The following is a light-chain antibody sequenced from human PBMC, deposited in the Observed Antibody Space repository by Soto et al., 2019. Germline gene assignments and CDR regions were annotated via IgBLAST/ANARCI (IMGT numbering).Light chain of an antibody. J-gene: IGKJ4*01. CDR2: DAS. CDR3: QQRYNWPLT. CDR1: QSVSPF. Sequence: EIVLTQSPGTLSLSPGERATLPCRASQSVSPFLAWYQQKPGQAPRLVVYDASKRATGIPARFSGSGSGTDFTLTISSLEPEDFAVYYGQQRYNWPLTFGGGTKVDIK. V-gene: IGKV3-11*01.